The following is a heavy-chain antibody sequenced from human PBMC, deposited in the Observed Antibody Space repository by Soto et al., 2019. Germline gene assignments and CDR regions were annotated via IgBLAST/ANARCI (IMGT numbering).Heavy chain of an antibody. D-gene: IGHD2-21*02. J-gene: IGHJ2*01. CDR3: ARNQKAYFGGDCYSWYFDL. CDR1: GYSLTEIP. CDR2: IIPIFGTA. V-gene: IGHV1-69*06. Sequence: SVKVSCKVSGYSLTEIPMHWIRQAPGQGLEWMGGIIPIFGTANYAQKFQGRVTITADKSTSTAYMELSSLRSEDTAVYYCARNQKAYFGGDCYSWYFDLWGRGTLVTVSS.